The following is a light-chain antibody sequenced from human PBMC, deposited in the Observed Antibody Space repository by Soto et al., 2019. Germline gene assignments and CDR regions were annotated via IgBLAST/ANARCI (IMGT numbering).Light chain of an antibody. CDR2: GAS. CDR1: QSVGSS. Sequence: EIVLTQSPGTLSLSPGERATLSCRASQSVGSSLSWYQQKPGQAPRLLFYGASNRATAIPDRFSGSGFGTDFTLTISSLDPEDFAVYYCQQRSNWPPVTFGGGTKVDIK. V-gene: IGKV3-11*01. CDR3: QQRSNWPPVT. J-gene: IGKJ4*01.